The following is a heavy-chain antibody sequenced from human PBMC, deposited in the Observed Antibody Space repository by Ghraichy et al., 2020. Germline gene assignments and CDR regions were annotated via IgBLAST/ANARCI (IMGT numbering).Heavy chain of an antibody. CDR3: ARYRGGYDY. J-gene: IGHJ4*02. CDR2: INHSGST. V-gene: IGHV4-34*01. Sequence: SQTLSLTCAVYGGSFSGYYWSWIRQPPGKRLQCIGEINHSGSTNYNPSLKSRVTISMDTSKTQVSLRLSSVTAADTAVYYCARYRGGYDYWGQGILVTVSS. D-gene: IGHD2-15*01. CDR1: GGSFSGYY.